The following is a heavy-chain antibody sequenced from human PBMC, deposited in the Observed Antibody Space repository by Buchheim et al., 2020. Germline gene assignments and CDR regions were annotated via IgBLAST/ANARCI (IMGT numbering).Heavy chain of an antibody. V-gene: IGHV3-48*01. CDR2: ISSSSSTI. CDR1: GFTFSSYS. Sequence: EVQLVESGGGLVQPGGSLRLSCAASGFTFSSYSMNWVRQAPGKGLEWDSYISSSSSTIYYADSVKGRFTISRDNAKNSLHLQMNSLRAEDTAVYYCARGPGSYYDIPHWYFDLWGRGTL. D-gene: IGHD1-26*01. J-gene: IGHJ2*01. CDR3: ARGPGSYYDIPHWYFDL.